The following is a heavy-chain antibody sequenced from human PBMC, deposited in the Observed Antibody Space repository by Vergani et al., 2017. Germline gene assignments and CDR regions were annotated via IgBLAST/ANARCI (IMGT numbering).Heavy chain of an antibody. D-gene: IGHD6-6*01. CDR1: GYTFTSYY. CDR3: AREIKYCSSSKNAFDI. Sequence: QVQLVQSGAEVKKPGASVKVSCKASGYTFTSYYMHWVRQAPGQGLEWMGIFNPSGGSTSYAQKFQGRVTMTRDTSISTAYMELSRLRSDDTAVYYCAREIKYCSSSKNAFDIWGQGTMVTVSS. J-gene: IGHJ3*02. CDR2: FNPSGGST. V-gene: IGHV1-46*01.